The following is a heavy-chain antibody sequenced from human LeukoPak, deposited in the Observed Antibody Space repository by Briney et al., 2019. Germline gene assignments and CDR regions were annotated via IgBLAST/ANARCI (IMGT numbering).Heavy chain of an antibody. Sequence: SETPSLTCTVSGGSISSGGYYWSWIRQHPGKGLEWIGYIYYSGSTYYNPSLKSRVTISVDTSKNQFSLKLSSVTAADTAVYYCARTCGGDCYPAPGAFDIWGQGTMVTVSS. CDR2: IYYSGST. D-gene: IGHD2-21*02. CDR1: GGSISSGGYY. CDR3: ARTCGGDCYPAPGAFDI. V-gene: IGHV4-31*03. J-gene: IGHJ3*02.